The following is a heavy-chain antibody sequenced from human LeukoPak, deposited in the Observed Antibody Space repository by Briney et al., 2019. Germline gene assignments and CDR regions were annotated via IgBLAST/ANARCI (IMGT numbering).Heavy chain of an antibody. CDR2: IYSGGST. V-gene: IGHV3-53*01. CDR3: ARGNYYDSSGYFVY. D-gene: IGHD3-22*01. Sequence: GGSLRLSCAASEFSVGSNYMTWVRQAPGKGLEWVSVIYSGGSTYYADSVKGRFTISRDNSKNTLYLQMNSLRAEDTAVYYCARGNYYDSSGYFVYWGQGTLVTVSS. J-gene: IGHJ4*02. CDR1: EFSVGSNY.